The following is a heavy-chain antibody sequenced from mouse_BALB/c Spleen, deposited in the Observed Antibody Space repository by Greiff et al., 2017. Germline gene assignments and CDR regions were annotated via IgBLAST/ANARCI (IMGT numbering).Heavy chain of an antibody. J-gene: IGHJ1*01. CDR2: ISSGGSYT. CDR1: GFTFSSYA. D-gene: IGHD1-2*01. CDR3: ARKGFTTATHWYFDV. Sequence: EVKLMESGGGLVKPGGSLKLSCAASGFTFSSYAMSWVRQSPEKRLEWVAEISSGGSYTYYPDTVTGRFTISRDNAKNTLYLEMSSLRSEDTAMYYCARKGFTTATHWYFDVWGAGTTVTVSS. V-gene: IGHV5-9-4*01.